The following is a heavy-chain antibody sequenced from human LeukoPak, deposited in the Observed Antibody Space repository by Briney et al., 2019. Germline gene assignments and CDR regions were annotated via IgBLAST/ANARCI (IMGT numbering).Heavy chain of an antibody. V-gene: IGHV4-34*01. Sequence: SETLSLTCAVYGGSFSGYYWSWIRHPPGKGLEWIGEINHSGSTNYNPSLKSRVTISVDTSKNQFSLKLSSVTAADTAVYYCARGKGAAAWYYYGMDVWGQGTTVTVSS. D-gene: IGHD6-13*01. CDR1: GGSFSGYY. CDR2: INHSGST. CDR3: ARGKGAAAWYYYGMDV. J-gene: IGHJ6*02.